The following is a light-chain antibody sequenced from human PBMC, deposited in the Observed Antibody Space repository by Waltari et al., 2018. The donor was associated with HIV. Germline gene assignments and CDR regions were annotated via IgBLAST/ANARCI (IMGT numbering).Light chain of an antibody. CDR3: LQDYNLPGA. V-gene: IGKV3D-7*01. CDR1: QRIDTPS. CDR2: GAS. J-gene: IGKJ1*01. Sequence: VLTQPPGTLSVSPGERATLSCRASQRIDTPSVSWYQPKAGQPPRLIIYGASTRASGIPPRFSGSGSGTDFTLTISGLQPEDFASYYCLQDYNLPGAFGQGTRVEIK.